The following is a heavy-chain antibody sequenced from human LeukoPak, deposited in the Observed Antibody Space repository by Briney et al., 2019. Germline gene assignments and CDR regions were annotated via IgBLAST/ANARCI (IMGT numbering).Heavy chain of an antibody. CDR1: GFTFSSYG. J-gene: IGHJ4*02. V-gene: IGHV3-23*01. Sequence: PGGSLRLSCATSGFTFSSYGMSWVRQAPGKGLEWVSAISGSGVSTFYADSVKGRFTISRDNDRNTLYLQMNTLGVEDTAVYYCAKELDNRGYYYDYWGQGTLVTVSS. CDR3: AKELDNRGYYYDY. D-gene: IGHD3-22*01. CDR2: ISGSGVST.